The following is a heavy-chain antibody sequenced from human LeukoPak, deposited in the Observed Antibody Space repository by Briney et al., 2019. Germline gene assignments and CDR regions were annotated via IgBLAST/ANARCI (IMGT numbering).Heavy chain of an antibody. D-gene: IGHD4-23*01. CDR3: ARGGKATVVTM. V-gene: IGHV4-4*07. Sequence: SETLSLTCTGSGGSINSYYWSWIRQTAGKGLEWIGRIYSSGSTNYNPSLKSRVSMSVDKSKNQFSLKLTSVTAADTAVYYCARGGKATVVTMWGQGILVTVSS. CDR2: IYSSGST. CDR1: GGSINSYY. J-gene: IGHJ4*02.